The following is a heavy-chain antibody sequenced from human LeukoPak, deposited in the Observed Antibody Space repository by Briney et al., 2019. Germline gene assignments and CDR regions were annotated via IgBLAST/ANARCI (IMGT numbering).Heavy chain of an antibody. V-gene: IGHV3-30-3*01. CDR3: ARVMYAATPYYYYYGMDV. J-gene: IGHJ6*02. D-gene: IGHD2-8*01. CDR1: GFTFSSYA. Sequence: GRSLRLSCAASGFTFSSYAMHWVRQAPGKGLEWVAVISYDGSNKYHADSVKGRFTISRDNSKNTLYLRMNSLRAEDTAVYYCARVMYAATPYYYYYGMDVWGQGTTVTVSS. CDR2: ISYDGSNK.